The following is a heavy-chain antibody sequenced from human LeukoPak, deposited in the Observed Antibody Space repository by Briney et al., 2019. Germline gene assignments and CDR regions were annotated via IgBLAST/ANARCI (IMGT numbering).Heavy chain of an antibody. J-gene: IGHJ5*02. Sequence: ASVKVSCKASGYTFTGYYMHWVRQAPGQGLEWMGRIIPILGIANYAQKFQGRVTITADKSTSTAYMELSSLGSEDTAVYYCARGSSWFDPWGQGNLVTVSS. CDR3: ARGSSWFDP. D-gene: IGHD6-6*01. CDR1: GYTFTGYY. V-gene: IGHV1-69*04. CDR2: IIPILGIA.